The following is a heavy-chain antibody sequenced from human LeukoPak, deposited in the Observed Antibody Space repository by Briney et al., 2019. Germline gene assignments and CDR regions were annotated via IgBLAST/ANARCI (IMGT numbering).Heavy chain of an antibody. J-gene: IGHJ5*02. CDR2: IYPGDSDT. V-gene: IGHV5-51*01. CDR1: GYSFTNYW. Sequence: GESLKISCKGSGYSFTNYWIGWVRQMPGKGLEWMGIIYPGDSDTRYSPSFQGQVTISADKSISTAYLQWSSLKASDTAMYYCARRGWGFGELLYGNNWFDPWGQGTLVTVSS. CDR3: ARRGWGFGELLYGNNWFDP. D-gene: IGHD3-10*01.